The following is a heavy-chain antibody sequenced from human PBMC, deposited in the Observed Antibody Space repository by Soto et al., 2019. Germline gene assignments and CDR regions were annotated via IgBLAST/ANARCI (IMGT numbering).Heavy chain of an antibody. J-gene: IGHJ4*02. D-gene: IGHD1-1*01. Sequence: EVQLLESGGGLVQPGGSLRLSCAASGFTFSSYAMSWVRQAPGKGLEWVSEISGSGGSTYYADSVKGRFTISRDNSKNTLYLQMNSLRAEDTAVYYCAKLENYNSAAGGYWGQGTLVTVSS. CDR3: AKLENYNSAAGGY. CDR2: ISGSGGST. V-gene: IGHV3-23*01. CDR1: GFTFSSYA.